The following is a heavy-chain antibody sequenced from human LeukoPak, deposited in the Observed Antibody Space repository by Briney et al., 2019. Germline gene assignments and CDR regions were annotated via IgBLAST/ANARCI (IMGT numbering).Heavy chain of an antibody. V-gene: IGHV3-30*02. CDR2: IRYDGGNK. J-gene: IGHJ4*02. D-gene: IGHD2-2*01. CDR1: GFTFSSYG. CDR3: AKGSNQLLIDYFDY. Sequence: GGSLRLSCAASGFTFSSYGMHWVRQAPGKGLEWVAFIRYDGGNKYYADSVKGRFTISRDNSKNTLYLQMNSLRAEDTAVYYYAKGSNQLLIDYFDYWGQGTLVTVSS.